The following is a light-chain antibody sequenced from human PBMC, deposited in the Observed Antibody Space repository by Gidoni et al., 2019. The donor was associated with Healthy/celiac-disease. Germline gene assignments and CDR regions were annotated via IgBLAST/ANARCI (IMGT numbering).Light chain of an antibody. CDR1: QSVSNSY. J-gene: IGKJ1*01. CDR3: QQYGSSRWT. Sequence: EIVLTPSPGTLSLSPGERATLSCRASQSVSNSYLAWYQQKPGQAPRLLIYGAASRATGIPDRFSGSGSGTDYTLTISRLEPEEFAVYYCQQYGSSRWTFGQGTKVEIK. CDR2: GAA. V-gene: IGKV3-20*01.